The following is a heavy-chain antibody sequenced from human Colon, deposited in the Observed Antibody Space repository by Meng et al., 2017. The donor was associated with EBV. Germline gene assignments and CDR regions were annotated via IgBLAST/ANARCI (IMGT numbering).Heavy chain of an antibody. V-gene: IGHV4-39*07. J-gene: IGHJ4*02. CDR2: IYYTGST. Sequence: QLRLQESGPGLVRPSETLSLTCSVSGDSSSGSGDYWGWVRQPPGKGLEWIGNIYYTGSTYYNPSLKSRVTISVDTSKNQFSLKVTSMTAADTAVYYCARDGPLLWGPGTLVTVSS. CDR3: ARDGPLL. CDR1: GDSSSGSGDY.